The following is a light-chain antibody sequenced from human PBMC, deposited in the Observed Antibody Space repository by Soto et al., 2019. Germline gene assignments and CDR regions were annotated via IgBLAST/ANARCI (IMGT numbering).Light chain of an antibody. Sequence: EIVLTQSPVTLSLSPGERATLSCRASQSVSRYLAWYQQKPGQAPRLLIYDAANRATGIPARFSGSGSGTDFTLTISSLEPEDFAVYYCQQRSNWPITFGQGTRLEI. V-gene: IGKV3-11*01. CDR1: QSVSRY. CDR2: DAA. J-gene: IGKJ5*01. CDR3: QQRSNWPIT.